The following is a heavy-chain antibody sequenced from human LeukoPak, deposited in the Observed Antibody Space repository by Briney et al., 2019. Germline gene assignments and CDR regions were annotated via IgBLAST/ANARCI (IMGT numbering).Heavy chain of an antibody. Sequence: ASVKVSCKASGYIFTSYGFAWVRQAPGQGLEWMGWISALNGNTNYAQKFQGRVTMTTDTSTSTAYMELRGLTSDDTAMYYCARDPEGVTPLDYWGQGTLVTVSS. D-gene: IGHD3-10*01. V-gene: IGHV1-18*01. CDR2: ISALNGNT. CDR1: GYIFTSYG. CDR3: ARDPEGVTPLDY. J-gene: IGHJ4*02.